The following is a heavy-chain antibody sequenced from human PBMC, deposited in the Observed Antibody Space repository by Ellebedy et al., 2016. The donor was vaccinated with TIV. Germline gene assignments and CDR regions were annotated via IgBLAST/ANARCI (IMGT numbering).Heavy chain of an antibody. CDR2: IYTSGST. CDR3: ARGSEWLLLQMDV. J-gene: IGHJ6*04. Sequence: SETLSLXXAVYGGSFSSYYWSWIRQPAGKGLEWIGRIYTSGSTNYNPSLKSRVTISVDTSKNQFSLKLSSVTAADTAVYYCARGSEWLLLQMDVWGKGTTVTVSS. D-gene: IGHD3-3*01. CDR1: GGSFSSYY. V-gene: IGHV4-59*10.